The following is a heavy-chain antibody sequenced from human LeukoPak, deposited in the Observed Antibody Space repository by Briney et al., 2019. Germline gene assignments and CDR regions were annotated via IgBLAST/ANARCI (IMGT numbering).Heavy chain of an antibody. Sequence: GVSLRLSCAASGFSFDDYPMHWVRQAPGKGLEWVSLINEDGGKTFYADSVRGRFTISIDNSKNSLYLQMNSLRTEDTALYYCAKEIDTLGTNAFDIWGQGTIVTVSS. J-gene: IGHJ3*02. CDR1: GFSFDDYP. CDR2: INEDGGKT. V-gene: IGHV3-43*02. CDR3: AKEIDTLGTNAFDI. D-gene: IGHD2-15*01.